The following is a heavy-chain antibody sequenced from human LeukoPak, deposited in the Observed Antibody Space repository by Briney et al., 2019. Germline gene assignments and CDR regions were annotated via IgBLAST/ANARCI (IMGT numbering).Heavy chain of an antibody. Sequence: GGSLRLSCAASGFPFSHFYMSWIRQAPGKGLEWVSYISSSATTIYYTDSVKGRFTISRDNAKSSLYLQMNNLRAEDTAVYYCARDRWGKYYFDYWGLGTLVTVSS. CDR3: ARDRWGKYYFDY. J-gene: IGHJ4*02. V-gene: IGHV3-11*01. D-gene: IGHD7-27*01. CDR2: ISSSATTI. CDR1: GFPFSHFY.